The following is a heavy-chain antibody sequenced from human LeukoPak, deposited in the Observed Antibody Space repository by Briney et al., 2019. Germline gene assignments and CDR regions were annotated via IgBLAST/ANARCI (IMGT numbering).Heavy chain of an antibody. CDR2: ISGSGHKT. CDR3: ARVSGTIQIWPQPFGDGMDV. V-gene: IGHV3-23*01. D-gene: IGHD5-18*01. CDR1: RFTFSSYV. J-gene: IGHJ6*02. Sequence: GGSLRLSCAASRFTFSSYVMSWDRQTPGKGLECVSAISGSGHKTYYADSVKGRFTISRDNSKNTLYLQMNSLRAEDTAVYYCARVSGTIQIWPQPFGDGMDVWGQGTTVTVSS.